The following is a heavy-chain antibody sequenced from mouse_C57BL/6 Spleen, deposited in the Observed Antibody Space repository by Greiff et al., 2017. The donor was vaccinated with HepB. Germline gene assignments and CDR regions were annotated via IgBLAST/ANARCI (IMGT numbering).Heavy chain of an antibody. J-gene: IGHJ2*01. CDR3: ARESGTMVIDY. CDR1: GYSITSGYY. CDR2: ISYDGSN. V-gene: IGHV3-6*01. Sequence: EVKLEESGPGLVKPSQSLSLTCSVTGYSITSGYYWNWIRQFPGNKLEWMGYISYDGSNNYNPSLKNRISITRDTSKNQFFLKLNSVTTEDTATYYCARESGTMVIDYWGQGTTLTVSS. D-gene: IGHD2-2*01.